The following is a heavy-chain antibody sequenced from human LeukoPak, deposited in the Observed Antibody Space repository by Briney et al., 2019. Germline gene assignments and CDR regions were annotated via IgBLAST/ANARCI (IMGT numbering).Heavy chain of an antibody. J-gene: IGHJ4*02. CDR3: ASAPSYGTFDY. V-gene: IGHV3-11*01. Sequence: GGSLRLSCAASGFTFSDYYMSWIRQAPGKGLEWVSYISSSGSTIYYADTVKGRFTISRDNAKNSLYLQMNSLRAEDTAVYYCASAPSYGTFDYWGQGTLVTVSS. CDR2: ISSSGSTI. CDR1: GFTFSDYY. D-gene: IGHD4-17*01.